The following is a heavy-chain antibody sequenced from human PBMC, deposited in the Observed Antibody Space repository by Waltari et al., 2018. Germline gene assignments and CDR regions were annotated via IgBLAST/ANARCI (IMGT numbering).Heavy chain of an antibody. CDR1: GFTVSSNY. CDR2: IYSGGST. D-gene: IGHD2-2*01. Sequence: EVQLVESGGGLIQPGGSLRLSCAASGFTVSSNYMSWVRQAPGQGLEWVSVIYSGGSTYYADSVKGRFTISRDNSKNTLYLQMNSLRAEDTAVYYCARDKTVGYCSSPSCGYGMDVWGQGTTVTVSS. V-gene: IGHV3-53*01. CDR3: ARDKTVGYCSSPSCGYGMDV. J-gene: IGHJ6*02.